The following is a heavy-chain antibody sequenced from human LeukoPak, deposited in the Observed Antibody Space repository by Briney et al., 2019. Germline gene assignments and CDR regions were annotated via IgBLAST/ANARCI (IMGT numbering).Heavy chain of an antibody. Sequence: GGSLRLSCAASGFTFSSYGMHWVRQAPGEGLEWVAVIWYDGSNKYYADSVKGRFTISRDNSKNTLYLQMNSLRAEDTAVYYCARDRGISDSSGYYVDAFDIWGQGTMVTVSS. CDR1: GFTFSSYG. V-gene: IGHV3-33*01. CDR2: IWYDGSNK. J-gene: IGHJ3*02. CDR3: ARDRGISDSSGYYVDAFDI. D-gene: IGHD3-22*01.